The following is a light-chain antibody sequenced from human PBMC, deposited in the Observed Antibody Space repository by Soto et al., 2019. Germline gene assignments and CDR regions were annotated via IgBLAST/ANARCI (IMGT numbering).Light chain of an antibody. Sequence: QSVLTQPPSVSWAPGQRVTISCTGSSSNIGAGYDVHWYQQLPGTAPKLLIYGNSNRTSVVPDRFSGSKSGTSASLAITGLQAEDEADYNCQSYDSSLSGYVFGTGTKLTVL. CDR1: SSNIGAGYD. CDR3: QSYDSSLSGYV. V-gene: IGLV1-40*01. J-gene: IGLJ1*01. CDR2: GNS.